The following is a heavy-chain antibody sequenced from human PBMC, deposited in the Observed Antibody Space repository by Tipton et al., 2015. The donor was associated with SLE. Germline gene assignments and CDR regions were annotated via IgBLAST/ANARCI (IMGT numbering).Heavy chain of an antibody. V-gene: IGHV3-7*01. CDR2: INRDGTEE. J-gene: IGHJ4*03. CDR1: GFNFGDYA. CDR3: ARDLPDY. Sequence: SLRLSCTAFGFNFGDYAMSWVRQAPGKGLEWVANINRDGTEEHYVDSVKGRFTISRDNAQDSLFLQMNSLRAEDTAVYYCARDLPDYWGHGTLVSVSS.